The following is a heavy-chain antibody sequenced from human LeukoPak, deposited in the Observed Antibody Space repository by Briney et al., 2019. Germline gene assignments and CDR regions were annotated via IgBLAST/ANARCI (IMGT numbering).Heavy chain of an antibody. J-gene: IGHJ5*02. CDR2: IYGGGST. CDR3: ARDLRSCSGGECYEYKWFDP. V-gene: IGHV3-53*04. D-gene: IGHD2-21*01. CDR1: GFTVNSNY. Sequence: GGSLRLSCGASGFTVNSNYMAWVRQAPGKGLEWGAFIYGGGSTHYSESVRGRFTISRHNSNNTLYLQMGSLRPEDTGVYYCARDLRSCSGGECYEYKWFDPWGQGTLVTVSS.